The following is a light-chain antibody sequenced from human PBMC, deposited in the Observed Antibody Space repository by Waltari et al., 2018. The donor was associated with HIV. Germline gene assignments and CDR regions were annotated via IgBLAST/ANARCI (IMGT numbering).Light chain of an antibody. J-gene: IGLJ2*01. CDR1: SSNVGKRP. V-gene: IGLV1-51*01. Sequence: QSLLTQPPSVSAAPGQRVTISCSGSSSNVGKRPVSWYQQFPGAAPKLLIYDNYQRPSDIPDRFSGSKSGSSATLDITGLQAEDEADYYCGAWDDSLRAGIFGGGTKLSVL. CDR3: GAWDDSLRAGI. CDR2: DNY.